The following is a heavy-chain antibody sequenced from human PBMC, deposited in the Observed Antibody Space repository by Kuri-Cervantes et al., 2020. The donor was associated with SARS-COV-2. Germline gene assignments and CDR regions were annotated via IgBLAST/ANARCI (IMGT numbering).Heavy chain of an antibody. CDR3: ARVGGQVAGTLYFQH. D-gene: IGHD6-19*01. J-gene: IGHJ1*01. CDR2: INHTGST. V-gene: IGHV4-34*01. CDR1: GGSFSGYY. Sequence: ESLKISCAVYGGSFSGYYWSWIRQSPGKGLVWIGEINHTGSTNYNPSLKSRVTISVGASKNQFSLKLNSVTAADTAVYYCARVGGQVAGTLYFQHWGQGTLVTVSS.